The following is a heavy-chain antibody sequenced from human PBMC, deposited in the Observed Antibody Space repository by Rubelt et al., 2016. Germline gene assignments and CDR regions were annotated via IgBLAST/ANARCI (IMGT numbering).Heavy chain of an antibody. Sequence: GGVVQPGRSLRLSCAASGSTFSSYGMHWVRQAPGKGLEWVAVISYDGSNKYYADSVKGRFTISRDNSKNTLYLQMNSLRAEDTAVYYCARDGITIFDYWGQGTLVTVSS. CDR2: ISYDGSNK. J-gene: IGHJ4*02. D-gene: IGHD3-3*01. CDR1: GSTFSSYG. V-gene: IGHV3-30*03. CDR3: ARDGITIFDY.